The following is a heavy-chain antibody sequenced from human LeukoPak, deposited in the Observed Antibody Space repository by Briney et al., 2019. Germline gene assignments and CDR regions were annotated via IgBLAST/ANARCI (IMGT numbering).Heavy chain of an antibody. Sequence: SETLSLTCTVSGGSISSYYWSWIRQPAGKGLEWIGRIYTSGSTNYNPSLKSRVTMSVDTSKNQFSLKLSSVTAADTAVYYCARGAIAARGRRYFDYWGQGTLVTVSS. CDR1: GGSISSYY. V-gene: IGHV4-4*07. CDR3: ARGAIAARGRRYFDY. J-gene: IGHJ4*02. D-gene: IGHD6-13*01. CDR2: IYTSGST.